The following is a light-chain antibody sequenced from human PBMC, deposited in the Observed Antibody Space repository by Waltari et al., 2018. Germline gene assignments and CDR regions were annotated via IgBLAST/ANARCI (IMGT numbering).Light chain of an antibody. J-gene: IGLJ2*01. Sequence: QSALTQPPSVSGSPGQSVTISCTGTRSDVGGYNRVSWYQQPPGTAPKLIIYEVSDRPSGVPYRFSGSKSDNTASLTISGVQAEDEADYYCSSYTSSSTLVFGGGTKLTVL. CDR2: EVS. CDR3: SSYTSSSTLV. V-gene: IGLV2-18*02. CDR1: RSDVGGYNR.